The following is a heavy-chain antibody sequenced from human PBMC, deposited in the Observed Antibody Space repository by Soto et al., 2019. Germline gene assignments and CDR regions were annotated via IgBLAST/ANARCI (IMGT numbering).Heavy chain of an antibody. D-gene: IGHD5-12*01. CDR2: IDPSDSYT. Sequence: RGESLRICYRCSGDSFTSYLIKWVRQMPGKGLEGMGRIDPSDSYTNYSPSFQGHVTISADNSITTAYLQWSSLKASDTAMYYCAWGDGYNRLDYWGQGTLVTVSS. J-gene: IGHJ4*02. V-gene: IGHV5-10-1*01. CDR3: AWGDGYNRLDY. CDR1: GDSFTSYL.